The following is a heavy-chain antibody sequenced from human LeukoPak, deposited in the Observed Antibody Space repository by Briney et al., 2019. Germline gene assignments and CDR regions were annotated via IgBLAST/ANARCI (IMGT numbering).Heavy chain of an antibody. D-gene: IGHD6-6*01. CDR2: MNPNSGNT. CDR3: ARDRGSSSSVVPYYYYYMDV. Sequence: GASVKVSCKASGYTFTSYDINWVRQATGQGLEWMGWMNPNSGNTGYAQKFQGRVTITRNTSISTAYMELSRLRSDDTAVYYCARDRGSSSSVVPYYYYYMDVWGKGTTVTVSS. J-gene: IGHJ6*03. CDR1: GYTFTSYD. V-gene: IGHV1-8*03.